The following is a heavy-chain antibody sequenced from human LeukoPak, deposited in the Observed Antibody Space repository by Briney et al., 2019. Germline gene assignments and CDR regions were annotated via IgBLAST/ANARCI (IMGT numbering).Heavy chain of an antibody. CDR1: GYTFTSYD. Sequence: ASVKVSCKASGYTFTSYDINWVRQATGQGLEWMGWMNPNSGNTGYAQKFQGRVTITADKSTSTAYMELSSLRSEDTAVYYCARGDYVWGSYRSFDYWGQGTLVTVSS. D-gene: IGHD3-16*02. CDR2: MNPNSGNT. J-gene: IGHJ4*02. V-gene: IGHV1-8*01. CDR3: ARGDYVWGSYRSFDY.